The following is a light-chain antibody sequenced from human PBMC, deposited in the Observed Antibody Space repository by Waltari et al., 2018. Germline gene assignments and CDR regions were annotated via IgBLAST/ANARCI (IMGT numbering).Light chain of an antibody. J-gene: IGLJ2*01. CDR1: GSNIGPGYD. CDR3: QSYDRSLSVV. Sequence: QSALTQPPSVSGAPGQRVTIPCTGGGSNIGPGYDVTCYQQFPGTAPKLLLSGNNYLPSGVPDRFSASKTGTSASLAITGLQAEDESDYYCQSYDRSLSVVFGGGTKLTVL. V-gene: IGLV1-40*01. CDR2: GNN.